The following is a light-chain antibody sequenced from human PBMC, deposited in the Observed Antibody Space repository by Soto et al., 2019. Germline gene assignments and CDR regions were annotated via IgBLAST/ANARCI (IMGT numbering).Light chain of an antibody. CDR1: SSNIGAGYD. Sequence: QSVLTHPPSVSGAPGQRVTISCTGSSSNIGAGYDVHWYQQLPGTAPKLLIYGNSNRPSGVPDRFSGSKSGTSASLAITGLQAEDEADYYCQSYDSSLSARFGGGTKVTVL. CDR2: GNS. J-gene: IGLJ2*01. V-gene: IGLV1-40*01. CDR3: QSYDSSLSAR.